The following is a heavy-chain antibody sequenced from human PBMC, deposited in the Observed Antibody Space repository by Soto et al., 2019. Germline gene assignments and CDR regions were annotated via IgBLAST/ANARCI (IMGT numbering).Heavy chain of an antibody. V-gene: IGHV3-30*18. CDR1: GFTFSSYG. D-gene: IGHD3-10*01. CDR2: ISYDGSNK. Sequence: GGSLRLSCAASGFTFSSYGMHWVRQAPGKGLEWVAVISYDGSNKYYADSVKGRFTISRDNSKNTLYLQMNSLRAEDTAVYYCAKDPYGSGSYRFDYWGQGTLVTASS. CDR3: AKDPYGSGSYRFDY. J-gene: IGHJ4*02.